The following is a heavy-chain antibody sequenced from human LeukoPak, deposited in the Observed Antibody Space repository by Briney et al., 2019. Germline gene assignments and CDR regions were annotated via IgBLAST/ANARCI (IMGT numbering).Heavy chain of an antibody. CDR1: GYSISSGYY. D-gene: IGHD3-10*01. CDR3: AREVRFSMVRGEIDS. CDR2: ISHSGST. V-gene: IGHV4-38-2*02. J-gene: IGHJ4*02. Sequence: TSETLSLTCTVSGYSISSGYYWGWIRQPPGRGLEWIGEISHSGSTNYNPSLKSRVTISVDKSKNQFSLNLSSVTAADTAVYYCAREVRFSMVRGEIDSWGQGTLVTVSS.